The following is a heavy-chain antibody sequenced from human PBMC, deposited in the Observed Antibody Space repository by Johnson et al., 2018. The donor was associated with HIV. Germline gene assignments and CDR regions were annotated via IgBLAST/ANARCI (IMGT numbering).Heavy chain of an antibody. V-gene: IGHV3-NL1*01. D-gene: IGHD6-13*01. CDR3: AKCIWGSSLIDAFDI. Sequence: QVQLVESGGGVVQPGRSLRLSCAASGFTFSSYGMHWVRQAPGKGLEWVSVIYSGGSTYYADSVKGRFTISRDNSKNTLHLQMNSLRAEDTAVYYCAKCIWGSSLIDAFDIWGQGTMVTVSS. CDR1: GFTFSSYG. J-gene: IGHJ3*02. CDR2: IYSGGST.